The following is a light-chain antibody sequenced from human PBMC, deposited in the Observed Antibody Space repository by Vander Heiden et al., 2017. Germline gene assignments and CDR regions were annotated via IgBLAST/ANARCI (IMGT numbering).Light chain of an antibody. CDR2: DDS. CDR3: QVWDGSSDHGV. J-gene: IGLJ3*02. CDR1: NIGSKS. V-gene: IGLV3-21*03. Sequence: SYVLTQPPPLSVAPGKTASIPCGGNNIGSKSVHWYQQKPGQAPVLVVYDDSDRPSGIPERFSGSNSDNTATLTIRRVEAGDEADYYCQVWDGSSDHGVFGGGTKLTVL.